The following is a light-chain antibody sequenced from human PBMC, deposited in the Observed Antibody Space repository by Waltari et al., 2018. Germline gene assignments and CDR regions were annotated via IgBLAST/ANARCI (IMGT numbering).Light chain of an antibody. Sequence: EIVMTQSPATLSVSPGERATLYCRASQSIRSDLAWYQQKPGQTPRLLIYGASTRATGIPARFSGSGSGTDFTLTISSLQSEDFAVYYCQQYNDWPPTWTFGQGTKVEI. CDR3: QQYNDWPPTWT. CDR2: GAS. CDR1: QSIRSD. V-gene: IGKV3-15*01. J-gene: IGKJ1*01.